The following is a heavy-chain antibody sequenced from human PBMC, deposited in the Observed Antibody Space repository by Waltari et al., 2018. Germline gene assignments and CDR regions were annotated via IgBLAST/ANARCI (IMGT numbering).Heavy chain of an antibody. D-gene: IGHD2-15*01. Sequence: QLQLQESGPGLVKPSGTLSLTCTVSGDVISRTHWWSWVRQPPGKGLEWIGQVYGSGKTNYNPSFASRVTISLDTSTNEFSLKVTSAAAADTAVYYCARDRGRGLYLDSWGQGILVTVSP. CDR1: GDVISRTHW. CDR3: ARDRGRGLYLDS. J-gene: IGHJ4*02. CDR2: VYGSGKT. V-gene: IGHV4-4*02.